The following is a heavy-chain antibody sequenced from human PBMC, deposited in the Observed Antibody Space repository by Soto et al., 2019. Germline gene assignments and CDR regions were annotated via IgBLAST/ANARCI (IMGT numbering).Heavy chain of an antibody. CDR3: TTRGGSYRPAWDYYYYGMDV. J-gene: IGHJ6*02. Sequence: GGSLRLSCAAPGFPFSSCWMDWVCQAPEKGLVWVSRINSDGSSANYADSVMGRFTISRDNAKNTLYLQVNSLRAEDTAVYYCTTRGGSYRPAWDYYYYGMDVWGQGT. CDR1: GFPFSSCW. D-gene: IGHD1-26*01. V-gene: IGHV3-74*01. CDR2: INSDGSSA.